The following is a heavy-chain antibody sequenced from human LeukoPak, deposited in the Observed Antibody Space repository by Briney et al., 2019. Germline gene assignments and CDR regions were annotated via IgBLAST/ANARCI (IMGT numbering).Heavy chain of an antibody. Sequence: ASVKVSCKVSGYTLTELSMHWVRQAPGKGLEWMGGFDPEDGETIYAQKFQGRVTMTEDTSTDTAYMELSSLRSEDTAVYYCARGRLGYCSSTSCLYYWYFDLWGRGTLVTVSS. D-gene: IGHD2-2*01. CDR1: GYTLTELS. J-gene: IGHJ2*01. CDR2: FDPEDGET. V-gene: IGHV1-24*01. CDR3: ARGRLGYCSSTSCLYYWYFDL.